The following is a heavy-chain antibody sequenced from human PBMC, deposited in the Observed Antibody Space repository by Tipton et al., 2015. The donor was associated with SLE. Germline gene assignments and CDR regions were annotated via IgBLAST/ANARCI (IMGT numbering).Heavy chain of an antibody. Sequence: GLVKPSETLSLTCTVSGGSISSSSYYWGWIRQPPGKGLEWIGSIYYSGSTYYNPSLMSRVTISVDTSKNQFSLKVSSVTAADTAVYYCASPITLVRGVTKDYWGQGTLVTVSS. CDR3: ASPITLVRGVTKDY. CDR2: IYYSGST. V-gene: IGHV4-39*07. CDR1: GGSISSSSYY. D-gene: IGHD3-10*01. J-gene: IGHJ4*02.